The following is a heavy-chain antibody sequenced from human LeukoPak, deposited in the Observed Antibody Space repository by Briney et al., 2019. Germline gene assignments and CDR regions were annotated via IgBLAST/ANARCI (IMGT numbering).Heavy chain of an antibody. CDR1: GGSISSSSYY. V-gene: IGHV4-39*01. D-gene: IGHD6-6*01. J-gene: IGHJ4*02. Sequence: SETLSLTCTVSGGSISSSSYYWGWIRQPPGKGLEWIGSIYYSGSTYYNPSLKSRVTISVDTSKNQFSLKLSSVTAADTAVYYCARQVPQGLAARPGGFDYWGQGTLVTVSS. CDR2: IYYSGST. CDR3: ARQVPQGLAARPGGFDY.